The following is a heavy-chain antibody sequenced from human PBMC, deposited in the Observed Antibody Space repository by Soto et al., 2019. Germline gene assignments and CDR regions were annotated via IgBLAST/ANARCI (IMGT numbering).Heavy chain of an antibody. CDR1: GDSVSSNKW. D-gene: IGHD4-17*01. Sequence: PSETLSLTCAVSGDSVSSNKWWGWVRQSPGKGLEWIGEINHSGTTNYNPSLKSRVTISVDTSKNQFSLKLSSVTAADTAVYYCARRSVYGDCDYWGQGTLVTVSS. CDR3: ARRSVYGDCDY. J-gene: IGHJ4*02. CDR2: INHSGTT. V-gene: IGHV4-4*02.